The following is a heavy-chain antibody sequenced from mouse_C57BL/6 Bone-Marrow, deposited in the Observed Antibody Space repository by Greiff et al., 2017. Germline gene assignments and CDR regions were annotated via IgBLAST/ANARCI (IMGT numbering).Heavy chain of an antibody. V-gene: IGHV1-54*01. Sequence: QVHVKQSGAELVRPGTSVKVSCKASGYAFTNYLIEWVKQRPGQGLEWIGVINPGSGGTNYNEKFKGKATLTADKSSSTAYMQLSSLTSEDSAVYFWARKGGITTVVAHWYCDVWGTGTTVTVSS. J-gene: IGHJ1*03. D-gene: IGHD1-1*01. CDR2: INPGSGGT. CDR1: GYAFTNYL. CDR3: ARKGGITTVVAHWYCDV.